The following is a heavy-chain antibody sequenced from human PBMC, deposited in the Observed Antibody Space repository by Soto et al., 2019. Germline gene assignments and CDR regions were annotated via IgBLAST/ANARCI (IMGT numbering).Heavy chain of an antibody. V-gene: IGHV4-34*01. D-gene: IGHD3-22*01. CDR1: GGSFSGYY. Sequence: KPSETLSLTCAVYGGSFSGYYWSWIRQPPGKGLEWIGEINHSGSTNYNPSLKSRVTISVDTSKNQFSLKLSSVTAADTAVYYCARGGQSKDSSGCDYWGQGTLVTVSS. CDR2: INHSGST. CDR3: ARGGQSKDSSGCDY. J-gene: IGHJ4*02.